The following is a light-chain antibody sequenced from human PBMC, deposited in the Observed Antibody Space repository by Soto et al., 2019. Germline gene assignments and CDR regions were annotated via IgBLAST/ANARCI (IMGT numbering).Light chain of an antibody. CDR2: DAS. Sequence: EIVLTQSPVTLSLSPGERATLSCRASQSVGTSLAWHQQKPGQAPRLLIYDASNRASGIPARFSGSGSGTDFTLTISSLAPEDFALYYCQQHSDWPLTFGGGTKVEIK. CDR3: QQHSDWPLT. CDR1: QSVGTS. V-gene: IGKV3-11*01. J-gene: IGKJ4*01.